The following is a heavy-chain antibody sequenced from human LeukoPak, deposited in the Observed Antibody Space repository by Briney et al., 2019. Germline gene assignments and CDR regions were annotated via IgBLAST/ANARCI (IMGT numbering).Heavy chain of an antibody. CDR1: EFTFSSYA. Sequence: PGGSLRLCCAASEFTFSSYAMNWVRHAPGKGLEGVAVISYDGSNKYYADSVKGRFTISRENAKNSLYLQMNSLRAGDTAVYYCARDRGRYYMDVWGKGTTVTISS. CDR3: ARDRGRYYMDV. J-gene: IGHJ6*03. CDR2: ISYDGSNK. D-gene: IGHD6-25*01. V-gene: IGHV3-30*14.